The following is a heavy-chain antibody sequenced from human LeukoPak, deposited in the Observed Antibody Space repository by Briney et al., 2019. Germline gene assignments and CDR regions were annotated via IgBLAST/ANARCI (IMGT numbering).Heavy chain of an antibody. CDR1: GYTFTGYY. D-gene: IGHD4-11*01. CDR3: ALLQSGGGGY. V-gene: IGHV1-69*13. CDR2: IIPIFGSA. Sequence: SVKVSCKASGYTFTGYYMHWVRQAPGQGLEWMGGIIPIFGSANYAQKFQGRVTVTADESTSTAYMELSRLRSDDTAVYYCALLQSGGGGYWGQGTLVTVSS. J-gene: IGHJ4*02.